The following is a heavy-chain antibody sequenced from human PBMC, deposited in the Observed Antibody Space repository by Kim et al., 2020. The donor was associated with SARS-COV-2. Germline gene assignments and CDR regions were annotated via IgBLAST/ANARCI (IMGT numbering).Heavy chain of an antibody. V-gene: IGHV1-24*01. CDR2: FDPEDGET. D-gene: IGHD2-2*02. CDR1: GYTLTELS. CDR3: ATTIVVVPAAIWGVYYFDY. J-gene: IGHJ4*02. Sequence: ASVKVSCKVSGYTLTELSMHWVRQAPGKGLEWMGGFDPEDGETIYAQKFQGRVTMTEDTSTDTAYMELSSLRSEDTAVYYCATTIVVVPAAIWGVYYFDYWGQGTLVTVSS.